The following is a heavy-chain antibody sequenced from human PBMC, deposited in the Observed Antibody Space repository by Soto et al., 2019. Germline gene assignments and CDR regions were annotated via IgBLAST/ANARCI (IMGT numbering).Heavy chain of an antibody. J-gene: IGHJ4*02. CDR3: ARDVSVGATSYFDC. CDR2: IIPIFGTA. D-gene: IGHD1-26*01. V-gene: IGHV1-69*13. Sequence: SVKVSCKASGGTFSSYAISWVRQAPGQGLEWMGGIIPIFGTANYAQKFQGRVTSAADESTSTAYMELSSLRSEDTAVYYCARDVSVGATSYFDCWGQGTLVTVSS. CDR1: GGTFSSYA.